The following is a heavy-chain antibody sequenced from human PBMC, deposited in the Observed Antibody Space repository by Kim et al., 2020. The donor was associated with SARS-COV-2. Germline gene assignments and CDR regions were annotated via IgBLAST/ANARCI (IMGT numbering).Heavy chain of an antibody. CDR3: ARGRRLYSYGHREGYYYYGMDV. V-gene: IGHV4-34*01. CDR1: GGSFSGYY. D-gene: IGHD5-18*01. J-gene: IGHJ6*02. CDR2: INHSGST. Sequence: SETLSLTCAVYGGSFSGYYWSWIRQPPGKGLEWIGEINHSGSTNYNPSLKSRVTISVDTSKNQFSLKLSSVTAADTAVYYCARGRRLYSYGHREGYYYYGMDVWGQGTTVTVSS.